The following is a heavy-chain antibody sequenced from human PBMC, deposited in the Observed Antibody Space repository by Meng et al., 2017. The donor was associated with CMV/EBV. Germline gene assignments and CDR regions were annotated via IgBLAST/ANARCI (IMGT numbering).Heavy chain of an antibody. J-gene: IGHJ4*02. CDR1: GFTFSSYS. V-gene: IGHV3-7*03. D-gene: IGHD2-21*01. CDR3: AKDRDAYCGGDWDY. CDR2: IKQDGSEK. Sequence: GESLKISCAASGFTFSSYSMNWVRQAPGKGLEWVANIKQDGSEKYYVDSVKGRFTISRDNAKNSLYLQMNSLRAEDTAVYYCAKDRDAYCGGDWDYWGQGTLVTVSS.